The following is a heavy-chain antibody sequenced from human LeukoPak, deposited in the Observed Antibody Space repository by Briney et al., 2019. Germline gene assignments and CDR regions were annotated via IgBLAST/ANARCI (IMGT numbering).Heavy chain of an antibody. V-gene: IGHV1-18*01. CDR2: ISTYNGHT. Sequence: ASVKVSCKASGYTFTSYGISWVRQAPGQGLEWMGWISTYNGHTIYAQKLQGRVTITADESTSTAYMELSSLRSEDTAVYYCAREGDILTGYYGYFDYWGQGTLVTVSS. D-gene: IGHD3-9*01. CDR1: GYTFTSYG. J-gene: IGHJ4*02. CDR3: AREGDILTGYYGYFDY.